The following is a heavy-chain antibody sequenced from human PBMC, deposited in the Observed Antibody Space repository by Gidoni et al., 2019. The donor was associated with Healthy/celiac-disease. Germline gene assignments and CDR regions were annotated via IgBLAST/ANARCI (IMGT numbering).Heavy chain of an antibody. D-gene: IGHD4-17*01. CDR3: AKDYGDGDPPPYYGMDV. V-gene: IGHV3-30*18. Sequence: QVQLVESGGGVVQPGRSLRLSCAASGFTFSSYGMHWVRQAPGKGLEWVAGISDDGSKKYYADSVKGRFTISRDKSKNTLYLQMNSLRAEDTAVYYCAKDYGDGDPPPYYGMDVWGQGTTVTVSS. J-gene: IGHJ6*02. CDR1: GFTFSSYG. CDR2: ISDDGSKK.